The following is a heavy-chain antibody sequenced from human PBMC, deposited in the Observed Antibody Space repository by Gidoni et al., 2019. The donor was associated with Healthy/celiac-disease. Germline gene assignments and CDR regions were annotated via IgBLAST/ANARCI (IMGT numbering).Heavy chain of an antibody. V-gene: IGHV3-48*02. CDR3: ATANSGWGAYYFDY. J-gene: IGHJ4*02. CDR2: ISSSSSTI. CDR1: GFTFSSYS. Sequence: EVQLVESGGGLVQPGGSLRLSCAASGFTFSSYSMNWVRQAPGKGLEWVSYISSSSSTIYYADSVKGRFTISRDNAKNSLYLQMNSLRDEDTAVYYCATANSGWGAYYFDYWGQGTLVTVSS. D-gene: IGHD6-19*01.